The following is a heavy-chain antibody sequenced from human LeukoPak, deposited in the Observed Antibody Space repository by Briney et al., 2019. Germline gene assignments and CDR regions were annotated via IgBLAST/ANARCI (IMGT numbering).Heavy chain of an antibody. D-gene: IGHD4/OR15-4a*01. J-gene: IGHJ4*02. CDR1: GFTFSNYA. CDR2: ISTNGDSA. Sequence: PGGSLRLSCAASGFTFSNYAMHWVRQAPGKGLEYVSAISTNGDSAYYANSVKGRFTISRDNSKNTLYLQMNSLRAEDTAVYYCARRAGAYSHPYDYWGQGTLVTVSS. CDR3: ARRAGAYSHPYDY. V-gene: IGHV3-64*01.